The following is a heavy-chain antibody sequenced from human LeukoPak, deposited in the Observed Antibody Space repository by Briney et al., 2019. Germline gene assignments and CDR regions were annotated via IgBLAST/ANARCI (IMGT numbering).Heavy chain of an antibody. CDR2: ISSSSYI. J-gene: IGHJ4*02. V-gene: IGHV3-21*01. CDR3: ARDYYYDSSGYYV. CDR1: GFTFSSYS. Sequence: PGGSLRLSCAASGFTFSSYSMNWVRQAPGKGLEWVSSISSSSYIYYADSVKGRFTISRDNAKNSLYLQMNSLRAEDTAVYYCARDYYYDSSGYYVWGQGTLVTVSS. D-gene: IGHD3-22*01.